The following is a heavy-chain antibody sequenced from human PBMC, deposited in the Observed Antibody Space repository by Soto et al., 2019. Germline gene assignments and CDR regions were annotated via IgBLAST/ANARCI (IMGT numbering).Heavy chain of an antibody. CDR2: ISGSADIT. D-gene: IGHD5-18*01. CDR3: AKDIAAGQGYRIFDS. CDR1: GFTFSEFA. V-gene: IGHV3-23*01. Sequence: VQLLESGGTSVRPGGSLRLSCAASGFTFSEFAMSWVRQAPGKGLEWVSTISGSADITFNADSVKGRFTTSRDNSKNTLFVQMDSLRVEDTAVYYCAKDIAAGQGYRIFDSWGQGTLVTVSS. J-gene: IGHJ4*02.